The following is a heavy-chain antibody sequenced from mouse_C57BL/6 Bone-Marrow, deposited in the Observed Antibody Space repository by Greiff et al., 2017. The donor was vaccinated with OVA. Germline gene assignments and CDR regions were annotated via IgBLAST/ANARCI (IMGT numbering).Heavy chain of an antibody. J-gene: IGHJ4*01. CDR1: GFSLTSYG. Sequence: VKLVESGPGLVAPSQSLSITCTVSGFSLTSYGVHWVRRPPGKGLEWLVVIWSDGSTTYNSALKSRLSISKDNSKSQVFLKMNSLQTDDTAMYYCARETDYYGSGAMDYWGQGTSVTVSS. D-gene: IGHD1-1*01. CDR2: IWSDGST. V-gene: IGHV2-6*03. CDR3: ARETDYYGSGAMDY.